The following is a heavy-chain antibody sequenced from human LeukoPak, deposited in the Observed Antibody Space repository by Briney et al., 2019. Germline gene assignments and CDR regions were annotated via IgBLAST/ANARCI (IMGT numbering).Heavy chain of an antibody. V-gene: IGHV3-7*01. CDR2: IKQDGSEK. CDR1: GFTFSSYW. J-gene: IGHJ4*02. CDR3: ASETDDTASFDY. D-gene: IGHD5-18*01. Sequence: GGYLRLYCAASGFTFSSYWMSWVRQAPGKGLEWVANIKQDGSEKYYVDSVKGRFTISRDNAKNSLYLQMNSLRAEDTAVYYCASETDDTASFDYWGQGTLVTVSS.